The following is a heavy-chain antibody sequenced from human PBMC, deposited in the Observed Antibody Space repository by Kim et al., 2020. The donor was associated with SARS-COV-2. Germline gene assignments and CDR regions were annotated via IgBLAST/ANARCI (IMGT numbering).Heavy chain of an antibody. Sequence: RFTISRDNSKNTLYLQMNSLRAEDTAVYYCAREHIVVVPAAAGYYYGMDVWGQGTTVTVSS. CDR3: AREHIVVVPAAAGYYYGMDV. J-gene: IGHJ6*02. V-gene: IGHV3-30*07. D-gene: IGHD2-2*01.